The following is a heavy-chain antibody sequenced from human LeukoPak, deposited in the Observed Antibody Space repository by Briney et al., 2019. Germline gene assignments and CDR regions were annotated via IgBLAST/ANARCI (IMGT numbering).Heavy chain of an antibody. Sequence: SETLSLTCTVSGGSISSSSYYWGWIRQPPGKGLEWIGEINHSGSTNYNPSLKSRITISVDTSKNQFSLKLSSVTAADTAVYYCARGGRAFNFDYWGQGTLVTVSS. V-gene: IGHV4-39*07. CDR1: GGSISSSSYY. D-gene: IGHD2-15*01. CDR3: ARGGRAFNFDY. J-gene: IGHJ4*02. CDR2: INHSGST.